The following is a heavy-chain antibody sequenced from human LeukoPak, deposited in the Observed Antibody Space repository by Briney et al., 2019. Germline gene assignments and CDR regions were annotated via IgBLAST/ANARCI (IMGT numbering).Heavy chain of an antibody. CDR3: AREGAAAAWYYFDY. J-gene: IGHJ4*02. D-gene: IGHD6-13*01. CDR2: IIPIFGTA. CDR1: GGTFSSYT. Sequence: KVSCKASGGTFSSYTISWVRQAPGQGLEWMGEIIPIFGTASYAQKFQGRVTITADESTSTAYMELSSLRSEDTAVYYCAREGAAAAWYYFDYWGQGTLVTVSS. V-gene: IGHV1-69*01.